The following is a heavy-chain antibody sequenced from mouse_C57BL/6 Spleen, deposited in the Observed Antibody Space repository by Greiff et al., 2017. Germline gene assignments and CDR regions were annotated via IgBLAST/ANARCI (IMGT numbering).Heavy chain of an antibody. CDR2: IYPRDGST. CDR3: ARGDYYGSSYPIAY. Sequence: VQLQQSGPELVKPGASVKLSCKASGYTFTSYDINWVKQRPGQGLEWIGWIYPRDGSTKYNEKFKGKATLTVDTSSSTAYMELHSLTSEDSAVYFCARGDYYGSSYPIAYWGQGTLVTVSA. J-gene: IGHJ3*01. V-gene: IGHV1-85*01. D-gene: IGHD1-1*01. CDR1: GYTFTSYD.